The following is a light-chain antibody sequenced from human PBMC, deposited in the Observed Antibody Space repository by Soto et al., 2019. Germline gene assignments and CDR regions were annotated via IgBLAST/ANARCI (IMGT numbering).Light chain of an antibody. Sequence: QSVLTQPPSASGTPGQRVTISCSGSSSNIGSNYVYWYQHLPGTAPKLLIYKNNQRPSGVPDRFSGSKSGTSASLAISGLRSEDAADYYCATWDDSLSAPSVVFGGGTKVTVL. CDR2: KNN. V-gene: IGLV1-47*01. CDR1: SSNIGSNY. CDR3: ATWDDSLSAPSVV. J-gene: IGLJ2*01.